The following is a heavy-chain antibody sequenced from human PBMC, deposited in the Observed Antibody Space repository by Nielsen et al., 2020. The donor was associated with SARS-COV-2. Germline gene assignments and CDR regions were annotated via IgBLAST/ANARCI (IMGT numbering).Heavy chain of an antibody. V-gene: IGHV4-59*13. D-gene: IGHD5-12*01. J-gene: IGHJ4*02. CDR2: IYYSGST. Sequence: PGKGLEWIGYIYYSGSTNYNPSLKSRVTISVDTSKNQFSLKLSSVTAADTAVYYCARVDRRATFDYWGQGTLVTVSS. CDR3: ARVDRRATFDY.